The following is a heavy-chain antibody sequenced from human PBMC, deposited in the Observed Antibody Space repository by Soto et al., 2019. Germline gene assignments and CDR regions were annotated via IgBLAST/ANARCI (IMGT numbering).Heavy chain of an antibody. D-gene: IGHD3-22*01. CDR3: ARDLGYYDSSGYFDY. V-gene: IGHV3-11*01. CDR2: TSSSDSII. J-gene: IGHJ4*02. Sequence: GGALRLSGAASGFTVSDSYMVWIRQAPGKGLEWVSYTSSSDSIIYYSDSVKGRFIISRDNAKNSLYLQMNSLRAEDTAVYYCARDLGYYDSSGYFDYWGQGT. CDR1: GFTVSDSY.